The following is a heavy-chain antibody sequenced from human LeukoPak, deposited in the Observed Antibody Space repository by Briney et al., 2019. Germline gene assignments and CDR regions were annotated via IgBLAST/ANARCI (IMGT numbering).Heavy chain of an antibody. CDR1: GFTVSSKY. CDR2: LYSNGNT. J-gene: IGHJ4*02. V-gene: IGHV3-53*01. Sequence: PGGSLRLSCAASGFTVSSKYMSWVRQAPGKVLEWVSTLYSNGNTYYADSVKGRFTISRDNSKNTLSLQMNSLRAEDTAVYYCARDYYDGSAYYSYYEYWGQGTLVTVSS. D-gene: IGHD3-22*01. CDR3: ARDYYDGSAYYSYYEY.